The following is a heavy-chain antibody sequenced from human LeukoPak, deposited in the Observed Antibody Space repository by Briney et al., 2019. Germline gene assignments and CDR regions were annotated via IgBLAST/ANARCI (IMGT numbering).Heavy chain of an antibody. V-gene: IGHV3-7*01. CDR2: IKQDGSEK. J-gene: IGHJ4*02. Sequence: PGGSLRLSCAASGLPFSSYWMSWVRQAPGKGLEWVANIKQDGSEKYYVDSVKGRFTISRDNAKNSLYLQMNSLRAEDTAVYYCARISTIVGATAPFDYWGQGTLVTVSS. D-gene: IGHD1-26*01. CDR1: GLPFSSYW. CDR3: ARISTIVGATAPFDY.